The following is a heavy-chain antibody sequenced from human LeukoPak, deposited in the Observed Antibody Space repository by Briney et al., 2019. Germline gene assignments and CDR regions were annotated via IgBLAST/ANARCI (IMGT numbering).Heavy chain of an antibody. Sequence: GGSLRLSCATSGFTFSTFHMHWVSQGPGGVREWVAFIKNDGGNEYYADSVKGRFTISRDNSKSTVYLQMNSLTAGDTAVYYCARSYVLNFFNPWGQGTLVTVSS. V-gene: IGHV3-30*02. CDR1: GFTFSTFH. CDR2: IKNDGGNE. J-gene: IGHJ5*02. CDR3: ARSYVLNFFNP. D-gene: IGHD3-10*02.